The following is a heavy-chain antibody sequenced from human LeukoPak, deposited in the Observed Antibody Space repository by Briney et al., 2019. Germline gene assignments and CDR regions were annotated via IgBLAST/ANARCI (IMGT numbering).Heavy chain of an antibody. CDR1: GYSFTSYW. CDR3: ARLPTPSTFIAAAGTGGWFDP. V-gene: IGHV5-51*01. D-gene: IGHD6-13*01. CDR2: IYPGDSDT. J-gene: IGHJ5*02. Sequence: PGESLKISCKGSGYSFTSYWIGWVRQMPGKGLEWMGIIYPGDSDTRYSPSFQGQVTISADKSISTAYLQWSSLKASDTAMYYCARLPTPSTFIAAAGTGGWFDPWGQGTLVTVSS.